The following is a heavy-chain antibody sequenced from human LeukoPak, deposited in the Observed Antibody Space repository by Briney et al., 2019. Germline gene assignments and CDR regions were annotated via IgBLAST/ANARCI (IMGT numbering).Heavy chain of an antibody. CDR2: ISYDGGNK. D-gene: IGHD3-3*01. V-gene: IGHV3-30*03. J-gene: IGHJ4*02. Sequence: GGSLRLSCVASGFTFSSYGMHWVRQAPGKGLEWVAIISYDGGNKYYADSVKGRFTISRDNSKNTQYLQMNSLRPEDTAVYYCARDPLLLEWLFYFDYWGQGTLVTVSS. CDR1: GFTFSSYG. CDR3: ARDPLLLEWLFYFDY.